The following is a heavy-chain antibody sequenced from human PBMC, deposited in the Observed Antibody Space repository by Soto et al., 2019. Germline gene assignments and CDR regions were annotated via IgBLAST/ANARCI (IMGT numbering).Heavy chain of an antibody. D-gene: IGHD1-7*01. CDR1: GDSITSSSSY. CDR3: ARATRNWNYSKIPNRFDY. CDR2: IYYTGST. Sequence: SETLSLTCTVSGDSITSSSSYWDWIRQSPGGGLEWIGAIYYTGSTNYNPSLKSRVTISVDTSKNQFSLKLSSVTAADTAVYYCARATRNWNYSKIPNRFDYWGQGTLVTVSS. J-gene: IGHJ4*02. V-gene: IGHV4-39*07.